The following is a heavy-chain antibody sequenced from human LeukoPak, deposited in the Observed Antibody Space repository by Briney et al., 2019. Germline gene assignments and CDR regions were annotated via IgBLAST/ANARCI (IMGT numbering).Heavy chain of an antibody. J-gene: IGHJ3*02. CDR3: AKDAIRGNGIYDAFDI. CDR1: GLTFSSYT. Sequence: GGALMLSCAASGLTFSSYTISWVRQAPGEGLVWCSTIGNTETYYADSVKGRFTISRDNRQNTVYLQMTSLRAEDTAVYFCAKDAIRGNGIYDAFDIWGQGTRDTVSS. D-gene: IGHD3-10*01. V-gene: IGHV3-23*01. CDR2: IGNTET.